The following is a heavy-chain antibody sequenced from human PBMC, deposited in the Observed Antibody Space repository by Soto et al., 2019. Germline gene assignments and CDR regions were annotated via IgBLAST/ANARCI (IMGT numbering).Heavy chain of an antibody. J-gene: IGHJ4*02. V-gene: IGHV4-39*01. CDR1: GASMTSTSYY. Sequence: SETLSLTCTVSGASMTSTSYYWGWIRQPPGKGLEWIGSIYYSANRYYNPSLKSRVTISMDTSKNQFSLKLTSVTAADTAVYFCARPGEGLSPGDYLGQGTLVTVSS. CDR2: IYYSANR. D-gene: IGHD3-16*01. CDR3: ARPGEGLSPGDY.